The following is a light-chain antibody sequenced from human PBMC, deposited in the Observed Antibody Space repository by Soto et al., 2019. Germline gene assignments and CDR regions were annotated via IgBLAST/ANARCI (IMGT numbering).Light chain of an antibody. CDR3: EQLDTYPLT. Sequence: DIQMTQSPSSLSASVGDRVTITRRASQSIANYLNWYQQKPGKAPKLLIYAASTLQSGVPSRFSGSGSGTDFTLTISSLQPEDFATYYCEQLDTYPLTFGGGTKVDIK. CDR2: AAS. CDR1: QSIANY. V-gene: IGKV1-9*01. J-gene: IGKJ4*01.